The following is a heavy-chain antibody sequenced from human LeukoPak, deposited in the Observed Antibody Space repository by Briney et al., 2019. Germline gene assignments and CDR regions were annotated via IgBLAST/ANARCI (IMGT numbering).Heavy chain of an antibody. J-gene: IGHJ4*02. CDR3: ARDPSVLWFGEFDY. V-gene: IGHV3-21*01. CDR2: ISSSSSYI. CDR1: GFTVSSNY. D-gene: IGHD3-10*01. Sequence: GGSLRLSCAASGFTVSSNYMSWVRQAPGKGLEWVSSISSSSSYIYYADSVKGRFTISRDNAKNSLYLQMNSLRAEDTAVYYCARDPSVLWFGEFDYWGQGTLVTVSS.